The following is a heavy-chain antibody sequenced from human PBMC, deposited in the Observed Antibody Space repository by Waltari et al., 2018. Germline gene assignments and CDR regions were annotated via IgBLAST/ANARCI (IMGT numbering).Heavy chain of an antibody. D-gene: IGHD6-13*01. CDR3: AGGTGGYSSSWLPGY. Sequence: QVQLQESGPGLVKPSETLSLTCTVSGGSISSYYWSWIRQPPGKGLEWIGYIYYSGSTNYNPSLKSRVTISVDTSKNQFSLKLSSVTAADTAVYYCAGGTGGYSSSWLPGYWGQGTLVTVSS. V-gene: IGHV4-59*01. J-gene: IGHJ4*02. CDR1: GGSISSYY. CDR2: IYYSGST.